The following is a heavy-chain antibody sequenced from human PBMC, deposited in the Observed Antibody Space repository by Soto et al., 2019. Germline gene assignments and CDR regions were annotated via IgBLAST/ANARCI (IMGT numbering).Heavy chain of an antibody. J-gene: IGHJ6*03. D-gene: IGHD4-4*01. CDR2: ISGYNGNT. CDR3: AKADSNYAGRFSYYYMDV. V-gene: IGHV1-18*01. CDR1: GYTFRSYG. Sequence: ASEKVSCKASGYTFRSYGISWVRQAPGQGLEWMGWISGYNGNTHYSQKFQGKVTMTTDTSTSTAYMELRNLRSDDTAVYYCAKADSNYAGRFSYYYMDVWGTGTMVTVSS.